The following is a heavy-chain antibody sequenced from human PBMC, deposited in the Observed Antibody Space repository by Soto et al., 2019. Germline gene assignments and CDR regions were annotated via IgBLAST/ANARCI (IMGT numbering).Heavy chain of an antibody. CDR2: INAGNGNT. CDR3: ARDMGFGLSDY. D-gene: IGHD3-10*01. V-gene: IGHV1-3*01. Sequence: ASVKVSCKASGYTFTSYAMHWVRQAPGQRLEWMGWINAGNGNTKYSQKFQGRVTITRDTSASTAYMELSSMRSEDTAVYYCARDMGFGLSDYWGQGTLVTVSS. CDR1: GYTFTSYA. J-gene: IGHJ4*02.